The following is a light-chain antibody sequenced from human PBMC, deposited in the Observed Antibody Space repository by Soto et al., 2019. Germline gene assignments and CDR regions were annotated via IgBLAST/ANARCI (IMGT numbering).Light chain of an antibody. CDR3: QQYNNCPRT. V-gene: IGKV3-15*01. Sequence: IVTTRSPETLSATPGESSPLSCRASQSVSSNLAWYQQKPGQAPRLLIYGTSTRATGVPARFSGSGSGTEFTLTVSSLQSEDFAVYYCQQYNNCPRTFGQGTKVDIK. J-gene: IGKJ1*01. CDR1: QSVSSN. CDR2: GTS.